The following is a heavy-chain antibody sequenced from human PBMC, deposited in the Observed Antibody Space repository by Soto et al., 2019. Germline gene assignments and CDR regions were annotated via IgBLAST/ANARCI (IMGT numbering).Heavy chain of an antibody. D-gene: IGHD3-10*02. Sequence: XGSLKLSCVGAGVIFSNNGMHWVRQTPGKGLEWVAFMSYDGSDTFYADSVKGRFTISRDNSKNTLFLHMSNLRAEDTAMYYCTIVRVADSALDPWGQGTLATVSS. J-gene: IGHJ5*02. CDR1: GVIFSNNG. CDR3: TIVRVADSALDP. V-gene: IGHV3-30*02. CDR2: MSYDGSDT.